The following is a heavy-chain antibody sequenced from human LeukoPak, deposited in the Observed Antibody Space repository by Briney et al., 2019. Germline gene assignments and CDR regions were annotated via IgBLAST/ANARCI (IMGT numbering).Heavy chain of an antibody. J-gene: IGHJ4*02. CDR3: AKDPYSYGSYFDY. CDR1: GFTFSGCG. D-gene: IGHD5-18*01. CDR2: IWYDGRDK. Sequence: PGGSLRLSCAASGFTFSGCGMHWVRQAPGKGLEWVAFIWYDGRDKYYVDSVKGRFIISRDNSKNTLYLQMNSLRAEDTAMYYCAKDPYSYGSYFDYWGQGTLVTVSS. V-gene: IGHV3-30*02.